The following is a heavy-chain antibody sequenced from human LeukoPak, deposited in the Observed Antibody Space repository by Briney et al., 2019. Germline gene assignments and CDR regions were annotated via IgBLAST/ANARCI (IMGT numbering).Heavy chain of an antibody. D-gene: IGHD4-17*01. CDR3: ARDGYGDYLEYFDS. CDR2: INPNSGGT. Sequence: ASVKVSCKASGYTSTGYYMHWVRQAPGQGLEWMGWINPNSGGTNYAQKFQGGVTMTRDTSISTAYMELSRLRSDDTAVYYCARDGYGDYLEYFDSWGQGTLVTVSS. V-gene: IGHV1-2*02. J-gene: IGHJ4*02. CDR1: GYTSTGYY.